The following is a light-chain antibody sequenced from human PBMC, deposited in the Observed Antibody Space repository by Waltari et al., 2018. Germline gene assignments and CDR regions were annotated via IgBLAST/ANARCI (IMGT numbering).Light chain of an antibody. Sequence: QAVVTQEPSLTVSPGGTVPLTCGSRTGAVTTGHYPYWFQQKSGRAPRTLISDTSNKHSWTPARLSGSLRGGKAALTLSGAQPEDEAEYYCLLSYSGARVFGGGTKLTVL. V-gene: IGLV7-46*01. CDR2: DTS. CDR3: LLSYSGARV. CDR1: TGAVTTGHY. J-gene: IGLJ2*01.